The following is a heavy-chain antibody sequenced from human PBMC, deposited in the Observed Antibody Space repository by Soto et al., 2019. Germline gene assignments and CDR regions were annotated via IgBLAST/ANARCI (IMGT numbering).Heavy chain of an antibody. CDR1: GFTFSRDS. CDR2: ISSSSSTI. Sequence: GGSLRLSCAVSGFTFSRDSMNWVRQAPGKGLEWVSYISSSSSTIYYADSVKGRFTISRDNAKNSLYLQMNSLRDEDTAVHYCARDNFYDFWSGPPPYYYYGMDVWGQGTTVTVSS. V-gene: IGHV3-48*02. CDR3: ARDNFYDFWSGPPPYYYYGMDV. D-gene: IGHD3-3*01. J-gene: IGHJ6*02.